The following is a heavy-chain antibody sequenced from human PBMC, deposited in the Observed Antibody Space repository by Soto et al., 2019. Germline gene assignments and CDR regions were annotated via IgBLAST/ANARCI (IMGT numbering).Heavy chain of an antibody. CDR1: GFTFSSYS. CDR3: ARDFGDIVVVPAADSEGYYYYYGMDV. Sequence: EVQLVESGGGLVQPGGSLRLSCAASGFTFSSYSMNWVRQAPGKGLEWVSYISSSSSTIYYADSVKDRFTISRDNAKNSLYLQMNSLRDEDTAVYYCARDFGDIVVVPAADSEGYYYYYGMDVWGQGTTVTVSS. V-gene: IGHV3-48*02. CDR2: ISSSSSTI. D-gene: IGHD2-2*01. J-gene: IGHJ6*02.